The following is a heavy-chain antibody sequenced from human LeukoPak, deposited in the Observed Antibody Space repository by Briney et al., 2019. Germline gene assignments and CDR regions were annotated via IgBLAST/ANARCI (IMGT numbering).Heavy chain of an antibody. D-gene: IGHD3-3*01. CDR1: GGSISSYY. CDR2: IYYSGST. V-gene: IGHV4-59*01. Sequence: SETLSLTCTVSGGSISSYYWSWIRQPPGKGLEWIGYIYYSGSTNYNPSLKSRVTISVDTSKNQFSLKLSSVTAAGTAVHYCARASYYDFWSGSRYFDLWGRGTLVTVSS. J-gene: IGHJ2*01. CDR3: ARASYYDFWSGSRYFDL.